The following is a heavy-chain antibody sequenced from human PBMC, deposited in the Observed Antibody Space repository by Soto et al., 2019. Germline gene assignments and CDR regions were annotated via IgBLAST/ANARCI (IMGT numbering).Heavy chain of an antibody. J-gene: IGHJ6*02. CDR1: GYTFTGYY. D-gene: IGHD3-9*01. Sequence: ASVKVSCKASGYTFTGYYMHWVRQAPGQGLEWMGWINPNSGGTNYAQKFQGWVTMTRDTSISTAYMELSRLRSDDTAVYYCARGGGGLRYFDWLSRGRDYYYYGMDVWGQGTTVTVSS. CDR2: INPNSGGT. CDR3: ARGGGGLRYFDWLSRGRDYYYYGMDV. V-gene: IGHV1-2*04.